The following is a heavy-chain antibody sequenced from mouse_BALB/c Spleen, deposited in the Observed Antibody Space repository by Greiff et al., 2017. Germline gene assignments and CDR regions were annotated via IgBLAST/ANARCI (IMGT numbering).Heavy chain of an antibody. CDR2: ISYDGSN. Sequence: EVKVEESGPGLVKPSQSLSLTCSVTGYSITSGYYWNWIRQFPGNKLEWMGYISYDGSNNYNPSLKNRISITRDTSKNQFFLKLNSVTTEDTATYYCARDRNQGAFAYWGQGTLVTVSA. CDR3: ARDRNQGAFAY. CDR1: GYSITSGYY. J-gene: IGHJ3*01. V-gene: IGHV3-6*02.